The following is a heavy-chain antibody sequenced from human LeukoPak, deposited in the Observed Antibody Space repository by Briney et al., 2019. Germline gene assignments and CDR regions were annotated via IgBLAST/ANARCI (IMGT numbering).Heavy chain of an antibody. CDR3: ARGEKYSSSWVDY. Sequence: GGSLRLSCAASGFTFSSYSMNWVRQAPGKGLEWVSYISSSSSTIYYADSVKGRFTISRDNAKNSLYLQMNSLRAEDTAVYYCARGEKYSSSWVDYWGQGTLVTVSS. CDR1: GFTFSSYS. CDR2: ISSSSSTI. D-gene: IGHD6-6*01. V-gene: IGHV3-48*01. J-gene: IGHJ4*02.